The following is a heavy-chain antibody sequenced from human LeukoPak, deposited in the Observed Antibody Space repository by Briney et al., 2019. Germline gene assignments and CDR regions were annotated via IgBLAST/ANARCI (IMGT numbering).Heavy chain of an antibody. Sequence: KPSGTLSLTCAVSGGSISSSNWWSWVRQPPGKGLEWIGEIYHSGSTNYNPSLKSRVTISVDKSKNQFSLKLSSVTAADTAVYYCARATRYYDSSGYPTLATYYFDYWGQGTLVTVSS. D-gene: IGHD3-22*01. CDR3: ARATRYYDSSGYPTLATYYFDY. CDR1: GGSISSSNW. J-gene: IGHJ4*02. CDR2: IYHSGST. V-gene: IGHV4-4*02.